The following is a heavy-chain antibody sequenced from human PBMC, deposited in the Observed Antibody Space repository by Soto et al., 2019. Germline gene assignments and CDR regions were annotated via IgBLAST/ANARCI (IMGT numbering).Heavy chain of an antibody. J-gene: IGHJ6*02. Sequence: QVQLVQSGAEVKKPGSSVKVSCKASGGTFSSYAISWVRQAPGQGLEWMGGIIPIFGTANYAQKFQGRVTITADESTSTAYMELSSLRSEDTAVYYCARYGSGSQSTYYYYYGMDVWGQGTTVTVSS. CDR1: GGTFSSYA. V-gene: IGHV1-69*12. CDR2: IIPIFGTA. D-gene: IGHD3-10*01. CDR3: ARYGSGSQSTYYYYYGMDV.